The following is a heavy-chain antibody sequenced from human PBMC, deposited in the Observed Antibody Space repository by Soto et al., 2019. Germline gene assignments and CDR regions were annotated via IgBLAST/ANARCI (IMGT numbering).Heavy chain of an antibody. D-gene: IGHD6-19*01. J-gene: IGHJ6*02. CDR3: ANQKIRFSVAGTLYGLGV. CDR1: GFAFSTYS. Sequence: PGGSLRLSCEASGFAFSTYSMNWVRQAPGKGLEWISDISSTRCTIYYADSVKGRFTIFRDNAKNSLFLQMNGLRDDDTAGYYCANQKIRFSVAGTLYGLGVWGQETTVTVSS. CDR2: ISSTRCTI. V-gene: IGHV3-48*02.